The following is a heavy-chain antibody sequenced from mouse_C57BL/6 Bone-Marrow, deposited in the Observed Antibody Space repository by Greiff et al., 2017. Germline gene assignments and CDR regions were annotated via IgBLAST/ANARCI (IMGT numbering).Heavy chain of an antibody. V-gene: IGHV1-59*01. Sequence: VQLQQPGAELVRPGTSVKLSCKASGYTFTSYWMHWVKQRPGQGLEWIGVIDPSDSYTNYNQKFKGKATLTVDTSSSTDYMQLSSLTSEDSAVYYCARGGWYSLFAYWGQGTLVTVSA. CDR1: GYTFTSYW. D-gene: IGHD2-1*01. CDR3: ARGGWYSLFAY. J-gene: IGHJ3*01. CDR2: IDPSDSYT.